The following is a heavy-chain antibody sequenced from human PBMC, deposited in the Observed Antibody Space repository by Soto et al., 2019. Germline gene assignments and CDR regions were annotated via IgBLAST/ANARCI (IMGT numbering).Heavy chain of an antibody. CDR1: GGTFSTYG. CDR3: LRVGFFEWLAYTWLDP. Sequence: ASVKVSCKASGGTFSTYGISWVRQAPGQGLDWMGGIIPSSGTVTYAQKFQGRVTISADESTSTAYMELSSLRSEDTAVYYCLRVGFFEWLAYTWLDPWGQGTLVTVSS. V-gene: IGHV1-69*13. J-gene: IGHJ5*02. CDR2: IIPSSGTV. D-gene: IGHD3-3*02.